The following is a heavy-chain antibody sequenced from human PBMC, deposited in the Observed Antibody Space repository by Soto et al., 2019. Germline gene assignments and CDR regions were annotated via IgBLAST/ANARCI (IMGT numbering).Heavy chain of an antibody. Sequence: GGSLRLSCAASGFTFSSYSMNWVRQAPGKGLEWVSYISSSSSTIYYADSVKGRFTISRDNAKNSLYLQMNSLRAEDTAVYYCAREHYDILTGYYFDYWGQGTLVTVSS. CDR2: ISSSSSTI. J-gene: IGHJ4*02. CDR1: GFTFSSYS. CDR3: AREHYDILTGYYFDY. V-gene: IGHV3-48*01. D-gene: IGHD3-9*01.